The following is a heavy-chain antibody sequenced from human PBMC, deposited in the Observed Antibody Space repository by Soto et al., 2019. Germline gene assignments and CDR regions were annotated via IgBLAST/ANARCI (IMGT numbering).Heavy chain of an antibody. CDR1: GYTFTGYA. CDR3: ARAVAVAADFDY. CDR2: INAGNGNT. D-gene: IGHD6-19*01. J-gene: IGHJ4*02. V-gene: IGHV1-3*05. Sequence: QVQLVQSGAEEKKPGASVKVSCKASGYTFTGYAMHWVRQAPGQRLEWMGWINAGNGNTKYSQKFQGRVTITRDTSAGTAYMDPRSLTSEDTAVYYWARAVAVAADFDYWGQGTLVTVSS.